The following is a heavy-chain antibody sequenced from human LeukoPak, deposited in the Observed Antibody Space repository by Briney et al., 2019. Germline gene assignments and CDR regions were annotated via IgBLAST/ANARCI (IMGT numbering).Heavy chain of an antibody. D-gene: IGHD5-18*01. V-gene: IGHV1-2*06. CDR1: GYTFTGYY. CDR3: ARGGWDTAMVTNWFDP. J-gene: IGHJ5*02. CDR2: INPNSGGT. Sequence: ASVKVSCKASGYTFTGYYMHWVRQAPGQGVEWMGRINPNSGGTNYAQKFEGRVTTTRETSISTAYMELSRLRSDDTAVYYCARGGWDTAMVTNWFDPWGQGTLVTVSS.